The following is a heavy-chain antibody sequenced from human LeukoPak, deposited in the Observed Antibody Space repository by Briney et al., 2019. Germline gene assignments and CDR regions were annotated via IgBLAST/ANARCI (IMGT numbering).Heavy chain of an antibody. CDR1: GGSISSYY. J-gene: IGHJ6*02. CDR2: IYYSGST. V-gene: IGHV4-59*08. D-gene: IGHD4-11*01. Sequence: PSETLSLTCTVSGGSISSYYWSWIRQPPGKGLEWIGYIYYSGSTNYNPSLKSRVTISVDTSKNQFSLKLSSVTAADTAVYYCARHTVWAAYYYYYGMDVWGQGTTVTVSS. CDR3: ARHTVWAAYYYYYGMDV.